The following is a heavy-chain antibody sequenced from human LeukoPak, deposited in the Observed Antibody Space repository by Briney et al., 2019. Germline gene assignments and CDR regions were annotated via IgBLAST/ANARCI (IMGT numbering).Heavy chain of an antibody. V-gene: IGHV3-53*01. D-gene: IGHD3-22*01. CDR2: IYSGGST. CDR3: ARVRYYYDSSGSNTLDY. Sequence: GGSLRLSCAASGFTVSSNYMSWVRQAPGKGLEWVSVIYSGGSTYYADSVKGRFTISRDNSKNTLYLQMNSLRAEDTAVYYCARVRYYYDSSGSNTLDYWGQGTLVTVSS. J-gene: IGHJ4*02. CDR1: GFTVSSNY.